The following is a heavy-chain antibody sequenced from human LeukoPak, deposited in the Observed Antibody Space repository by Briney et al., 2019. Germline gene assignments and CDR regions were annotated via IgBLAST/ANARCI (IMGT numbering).Heavy chain of an antibody. CDR1: GGSISSGGYY. V-gene: IGHV4-31*03. Sequence: SQTLSLTCTVSGGSISSGGYYWSWIRQHPGKGLEWIWYIYYSGSTYYNPSLKSRVTISVDTSKSQFSLKLSSGTAADTAVYYCARERSERYSGDDAFDIWGQGTMVTVSS. D-gene: IGHD1-26*01. CDR3: ARERSERYSGDDAFDI. CDR2: IYYSGST. J-gene: IGHJ3*02.